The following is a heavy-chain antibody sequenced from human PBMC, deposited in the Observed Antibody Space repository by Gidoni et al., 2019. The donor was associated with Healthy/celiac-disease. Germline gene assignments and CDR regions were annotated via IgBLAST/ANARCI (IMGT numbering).Heavy chain of an antibody. V-gene: IGHV3-15*07. CDR3: TTEVPIFGVVIIP. CDR2: IKSKTDGGTT. CDR1: GFTFSNAW. D-gene: IGHD3-3*01. J-gene: IGHJ5*02. Sequence: EVQLVESGGGLVKPGGSLRLSCAASGFTFSNAWMNWVRQAPGKGLEWVGRIKSKTDGGTTDYAAPVKGRFTISRDDSKNTLYLQMNSLKTEDTAVYYCTTEVPIFGVVIIPWGQGTLVTVSS.